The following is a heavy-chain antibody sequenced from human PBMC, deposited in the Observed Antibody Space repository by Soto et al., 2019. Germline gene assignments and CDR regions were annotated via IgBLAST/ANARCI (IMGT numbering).Heavy chain of an antibody. Sequence: SETLSLTCTVSGGSISSYYWSWIRQPPGKGLEWIGYISNSGSTNYNPSLKSRVTISSDTSKNQFSLKLSSVTAADTAVYYCARNSGSYYIFSYWGQGTLVTVSS. V-gene: IGHV4-59*08. CDR2: ISNSGST. J-gene: IGHJ4*02. CDR1: GGSISSYY. D-gene: IGHD1-26*01. CDR3: ARNSGSYYIFSY.